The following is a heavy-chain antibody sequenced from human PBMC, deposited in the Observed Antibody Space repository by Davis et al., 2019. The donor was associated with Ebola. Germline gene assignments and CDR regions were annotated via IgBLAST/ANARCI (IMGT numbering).Heavy chain of an antibody. Sequence: GGSLRLSCAASGFTFSSYAMSWVRQAPGKGLEWVSAIYSGGSTYYADSVKGRFTISRHNSKNTLYLQMNSLRAEDTAVYYCARSYGDYAMDVWGQGTTVTVSS. CDR2: IYSGGST. D-gene: IGHD4-17*01. CDR1: GFTFSSYA. V-gene: IGHV3-53*04. J-gene: IGHJ6*02. CDR3: ARSYGDYAMDV.